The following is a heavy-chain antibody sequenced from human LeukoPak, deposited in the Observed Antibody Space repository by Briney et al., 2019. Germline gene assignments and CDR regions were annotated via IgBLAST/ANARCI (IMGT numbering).Heavy chain of an antibody. CDR3: AGLYGSGSFDY. J-gene: IGHJ4*02. D-gene: IGHD3-10*01. CDR1: GDTFSGYY. Sequence: ASVKVSCKTFGDTFSGYYMHWVRQAPGQGLEWMGWINPNSGGTNYAQNFQGRLTMTRGTSINTADMELSRLTFDDTAIYYCAGLYGSGSFDYWGQGTLVTVSS. V-gene: IGHV1-2*02. CDR2: INPNSGGT.